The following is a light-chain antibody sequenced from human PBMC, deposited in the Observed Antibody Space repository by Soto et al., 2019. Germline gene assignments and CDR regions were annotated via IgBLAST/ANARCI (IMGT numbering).Light chain of an antibody. J-gene: IGLJ2*01. Sequence: QSVLTQPPSVSGAPGQSVTISCTGSSSNLGSGFDVQWYQQLPGTAPKLLIYYNDNRPSGVPDRFSGSKSGTSASLASTGLQADDEADYYCQSYDSSLSGHVVFGGGTKLTVL. CDR2: YND. CDR3: QSYDSSLSGHVV. V-gene: IGLV1-40*01. CDR1: SSNLGSGFD.